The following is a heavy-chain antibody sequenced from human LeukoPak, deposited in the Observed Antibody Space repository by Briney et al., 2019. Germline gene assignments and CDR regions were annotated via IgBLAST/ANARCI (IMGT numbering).Heavy chain of an antibody. V-gene: IGHV4-59*01. CDR3: AREDPQTTVPEGLDV. D-gene: IGHD4-17*01. Sequence: SETLSLTCTVSGGSISTFYWSGLRQPPGKGLEWIGYIYYSGSTNYNPSLKSRVTISVDTSKNQFSLRLSSVTAADTAVHYCAREDPQTTVPEGLDVWGQGTTVTVSS. J-gene: IGHJ6*02. CDR2: IYYSGST. CDR1: GGSISTFY.